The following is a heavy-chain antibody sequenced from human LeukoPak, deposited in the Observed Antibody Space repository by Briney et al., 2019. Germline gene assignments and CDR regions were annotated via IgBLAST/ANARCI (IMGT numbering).Heavy chain of an antibody. J-gene: IGHJ4*02. CDR2: ISGSGGST. D-gene: IGHD6-13*01. CDR1: GFTFSSYA. CDR3: AKDIGSSSRPFDY. V-gene: IGHV3-23*01. Sequence: PGGSLRLSCAASGFTFSSYAMSWVRQAPGKGLEWVSAISGSGGSTYYADSVKGRFTISRDSSKNTLYLQMNSLRAEDTAVYYCAKDIGSSSRPFDYWGQGTLVTVSS.